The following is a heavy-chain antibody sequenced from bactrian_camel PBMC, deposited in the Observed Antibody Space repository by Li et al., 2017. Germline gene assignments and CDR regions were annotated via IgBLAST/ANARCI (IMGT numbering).Heavy chain of an antibody. J-gene: IGHJ4*01. Sequence: VQLVESGGGSVQAGGSLKLSCTASTHSSTNCGVHWFRQVPGKEREGVAAIDSDGSTTYADSVKGRFTFSKDNAKNTRYLLMKSLKPEDTATYYCAAEEMAIGGPPCSLGHPYGYWGQGTQVTVS. V-gene: IGHV3S53*01. CDR3: AAEEMAIGGPPCSLGHPYGY. CDR2: IDSDGST. CDR1: THSSTNCG. D-gene: IGHD3*01.